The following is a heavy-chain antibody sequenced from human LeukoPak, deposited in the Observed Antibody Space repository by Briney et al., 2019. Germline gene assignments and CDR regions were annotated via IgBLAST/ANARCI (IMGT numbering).Heavy chain of an antibody. J-gene: IGHJ5*02. D-gene: IGHD2-2*01. Sequence: GASVKVSCKASGGTFSSYAISWVRQAPGQGLEWMGRIIPIFGTANYAQKFQGRVTITTDESTSTAYMELSSLRSEDTAVYYCARGAAAPSENWFDPWGQGTLVTVSS. CDR3: ARGAAAPSENWFDP. CDR1: GGTFSSYA. CDR2: IIPIFGTA. V-gene: IGHV1-69*05.